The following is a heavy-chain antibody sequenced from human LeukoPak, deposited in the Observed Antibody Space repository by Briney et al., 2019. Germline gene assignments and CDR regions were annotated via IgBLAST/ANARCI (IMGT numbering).Heavy chain of an antibody. J-gene: IGHJ2*01. CDR1: GGSISSYY. CDR2: IYYSGST. V-gene: IGHV4-59*01. CDR3: ARPYGGNSGYFDL. D-gene: IGHD4-23*01. Sequence: KPSETLSLTCTVSGGSISSYYWSWIRQPPGKGLEWIGYIYYSGSTNYNPSLKSRVTISVDTSKNRFSLKLSSVTAADTAVHYCARPYGGNSGYFDLWGRGTLVTVSS.